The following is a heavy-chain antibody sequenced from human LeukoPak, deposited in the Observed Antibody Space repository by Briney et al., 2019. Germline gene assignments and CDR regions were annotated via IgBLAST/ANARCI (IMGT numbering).Heavy chain of an antibody. J-gene: IGHJ6*03. Sequence: EASVKVSCTASGYTFTSYYMHWVRQAPGQGLEWMGIINPSGGSTSYAQKFQSRVTMTRDTSTSTVYMELSNLRSEDTAVYYCARGYYDFWSGYLGYYYYYMDVWGKGTTVTVSS. CDR3: ARGYYDFWSGYLGYYYYYMDV. CDR1: GYTFTSYY. CDR2: INPSGGST. V-gene: IGHV1-46*03. D-gene: IGHD3-3*01.